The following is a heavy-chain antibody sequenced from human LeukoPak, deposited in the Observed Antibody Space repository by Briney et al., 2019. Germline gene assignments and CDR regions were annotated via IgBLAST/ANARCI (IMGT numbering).Heavy chain of an antibody. CDR1: GDSISSGGYH. CDR2: ISYSGST. CDR3: ARDYGDYFRWFDP. V-gene: IGHV4-31*03. Sequence: SETLSLTCTVSGDSISSGGYHWMWIRQHPGKGLERIGYISYSGSTYYNPSLKSRVNISMDTSKNQFSLSLTSVTAADTAVCYCARDYGDYFRWFDPWGQGTLVTVSS. D-gene: IGHD4-17*01. J-gene: IGHJ5*02.